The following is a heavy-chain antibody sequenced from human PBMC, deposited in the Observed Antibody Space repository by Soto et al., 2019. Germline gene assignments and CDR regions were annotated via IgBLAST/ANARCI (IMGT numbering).Heavy chain of an antibody. J-gene: IGHJ4*02. CDR1: GFTFNNYA. CDR2: ISGGGDTT. Sequence: EVQLLESGGGWVQPGGSLRLSCAASGFTFNNYAMTWFRQAPGKGLEWVSAISGGGDTTSYADSVKGRFTVSRDGSKNTLYLQMSSLRAEDTALYYCAKGRGGSGSLTPRVDFWGQGTLVTVSS. CDR3: AKGRGGSGSLTPRVDF. D-gene: IGHD3-10*01. V-gene: IGHV3-23*01.